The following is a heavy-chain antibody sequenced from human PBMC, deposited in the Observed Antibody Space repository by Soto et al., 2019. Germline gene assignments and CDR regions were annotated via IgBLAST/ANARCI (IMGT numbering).Heavy chain of an antibody. V-gene: IGHV3-21*01. Sequence: EVQLVESGGGLVKPGGSLRLSCAASGFTFSSYSMNWVRQAPGKGLEWVSSISSGSSYIYYADSVKGRFTISRDNAKKALDLQMNSLRAEDTAVYYCARSSGGSGKLWNYYGMDVWGQGTTVTVSS. CDR1: GFTFSSYS. D-gene: IGHD3-10*01. CDR2: ISSGSSYI. J-gene: IGHJ6*02. CDR3: ARSSGGSGKLWNYYGMDV.